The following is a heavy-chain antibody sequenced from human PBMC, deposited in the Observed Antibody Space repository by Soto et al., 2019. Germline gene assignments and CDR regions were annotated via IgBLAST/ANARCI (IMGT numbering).Heavy chain of an antibody. CDR3: TTDSFLGYCSGGSCYSDY. D-gene: IGHD2-15*01. CDR2: IKSKTDGGTT. V-gene: IGHV3-15*01. Sequence: GGSLRLSCAASGFTFSNAWMSWVRQAPGKGLEWVGRIKSKTDGGTTDYAAPVKDRFTISRDDSKNTLYLQMNSLKTEDTAVYYCTTDSFLGYCSGGSCYSDYWGQGTLVTVSS. J-gene: IGHJ4*02. CDR1: GFTFSNAW.